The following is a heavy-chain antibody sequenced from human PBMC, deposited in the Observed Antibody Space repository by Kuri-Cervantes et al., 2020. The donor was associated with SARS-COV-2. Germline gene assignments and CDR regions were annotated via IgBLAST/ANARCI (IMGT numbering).Heavy chain of an antibody. Sequence: GESLKISCAASGFTFSTYTMHWVRQTPGKGLEWVAVISYDGNNEYYADSVKGRFTISRDSSRNTLSLQMNSLRTEDTAVYYCARDLRKGQQIILGTFHYYGMDVWGQGTTVTVSS. V-gene: IGHV3-30-3*01. CDR1: GFTFSTYT. CDR2: ISYDGNNE. D-gene: IGHD6-13*01. CDR3: ARDLRKGQQIILGTFHYYGMDV. J-gene: IGHJ6*02.